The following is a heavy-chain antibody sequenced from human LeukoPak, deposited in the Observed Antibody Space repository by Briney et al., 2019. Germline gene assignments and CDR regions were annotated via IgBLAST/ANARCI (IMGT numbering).Heavy chain of an antibody. Sequence: SETLSLTCAVYGGSFSGHYWSWIRQPPGKGLEWIGEINDSGSTEGNPSLKGRLTISVDTSKNQFSLKLSSVTAADTAVYYCARGWGSATREACDYWGQGTLVTVSS. CDR3: ARGWGSATREACDY. CDR1: GGSFSGHY. J-gene: IGHJ4*02. CDR2: INDSGST. D-gene: IGHD2-2*01. V-gene: IGHV4-34*01.